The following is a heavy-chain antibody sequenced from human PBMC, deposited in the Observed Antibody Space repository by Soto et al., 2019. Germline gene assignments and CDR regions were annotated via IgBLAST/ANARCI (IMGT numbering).Heavy chain of an antibody. J-gene: IGHJ5*02. CDR3: ARNNVRGVSNSYNWMDP. V-gene: IGHV4-59*01. D-gene: IGHD3-10*01. Sequence: SETLSLTCNVPGGPISSYYWSWIRQSPGKGLEWIGQIFYTGNTNYNPSLKSRVTMSVDIPKKQFSLKLRSVTTADTAIYFCARNNVRGVSNSYNWMDPWGQGTLVTVS. CDR2: IFYTGNT. CDR1: GGPISSYY.